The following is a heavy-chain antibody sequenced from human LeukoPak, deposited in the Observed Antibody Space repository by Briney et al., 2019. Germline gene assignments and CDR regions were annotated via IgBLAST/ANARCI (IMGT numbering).Heavy chain of an antibody. Sequence: GGSLRLSCAASGFTFNNHWMHWVRQAPGKGLVWISRINTDGRTTNYADSVKGRFTISRDNAKNTLYLQMKSLRAEDTAVYYCGRDVNWNQIDYWGQGSLVTVSS. CDR1: GFTFNNHW. V-gene: IGHV3-74*01. J-gene: IGHJ4*02. CDR2: INTDGRTT. D-gene: IGHD1-20*01. CDR3: GRDVNWNQIDY.